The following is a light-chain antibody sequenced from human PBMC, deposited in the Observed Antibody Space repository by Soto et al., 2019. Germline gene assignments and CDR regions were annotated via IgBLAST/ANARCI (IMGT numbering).Light chain of an antibody. CDR2: AAS. J-gene: IGKJ1*01. V-gene: IGKV1-16*01. CDR3: QQYNSYPWT. CDR1: QDIGSS. Sequence: DIQMTQSPSSLSVSVGDRVTITCRPSQDIGSSLGWFQQKPGKAPKSLIYAASTLQVGGPSRFSSSGSGTDFILTISSLQPEDFATYYCQQYNSYPWTFGQGTKVEIK.